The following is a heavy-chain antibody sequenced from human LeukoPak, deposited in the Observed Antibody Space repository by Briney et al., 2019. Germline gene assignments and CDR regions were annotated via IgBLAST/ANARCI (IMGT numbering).Heavy chain of an antibody. D-gene: IGHD2-2*02. Sequence: PGGSLRLSCAASGFTFRSYCMHWVRQAPGKGLVWVSRINSDGSSTNYVDSVKGRFTISRDNAKNTLYLHMNSLRAEDTAVYYCARSCSSNSCYSCDYWGQGTLVTVSS. CDR3: ARSCSSNSCYSCDY. V-gene: IGHV3-74*01. CDR2: INSDGSST. J-gene: IGHJ4*02. CDR1: GFTFRSYC.